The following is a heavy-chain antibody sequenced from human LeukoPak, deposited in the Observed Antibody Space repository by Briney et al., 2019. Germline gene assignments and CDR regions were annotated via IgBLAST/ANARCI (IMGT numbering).Heavy chain of an antibody. Sequence: SQTLSLTCTVPAGSITSGTSYWSWIRQPAGKGLEWTGRIYTSGSTNYNPSPKSRVTISVDTSKNQFSLKLSSVTAADTAVYYGASKKGRGNHFVYWGQGTLVTVSS. V-gene: IGHV4-61*02. D-gene: IGHD3-3*02. CDR1: AGSITSGTSY. CDR2: IYTSGST. CDR3: ASKKGRGNHFVY. J-gene: IGHJ4*02.